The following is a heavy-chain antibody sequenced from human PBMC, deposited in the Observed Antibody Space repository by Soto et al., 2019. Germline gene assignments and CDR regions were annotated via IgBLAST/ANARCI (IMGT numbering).Heavy chain of an antibody. CDR1: GFSVSSSY. CDR3: ARDSISFGPGVNDY. Sequence: ESGGGLIQPGGSLRLSCAASGFSVSSSYLSWVRQAPGKGLEWVSIIYADGTTYYADAVKGRFTISRNDSKNTLYLQMNSLRVEDTAVYYCARDSISFGPGVNDYWGQGTLVSVS. V-gene: IGHV3-53*01. CDR2: IYADGTT. J-gene: IGHJ4*02. D-gene: IGHD5-18*01.